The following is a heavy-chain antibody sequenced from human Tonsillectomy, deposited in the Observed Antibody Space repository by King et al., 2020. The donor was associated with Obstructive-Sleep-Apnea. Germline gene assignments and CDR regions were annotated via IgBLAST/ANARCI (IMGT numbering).Heavy chain of an antibody. Sequence: VQLVESGGALVQPGGSLRLSCAASGFTVSNSYMSWVRQRPGRGLEWVSDFESDGNTNHADSVRGRFTLSRHTSKNTLYLQMNSLRPEDTAMYYCARDMGGTWGQGTLVTVSS. CDR1: GFTVSNSY. CDR3: ARDMGGT. CDR2: FESDGNT. J-gene: IGHJ4*02. V-gene: IGHV3-53*04. D-gene: IGHD1/OR15-1a*01.